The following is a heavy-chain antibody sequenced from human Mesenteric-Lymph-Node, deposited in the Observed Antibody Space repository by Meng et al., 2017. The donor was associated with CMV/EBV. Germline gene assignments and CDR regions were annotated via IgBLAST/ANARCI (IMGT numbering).Heavy chain of an antibody. Sequence: AVAGASISSGGYFWNWIRQPPGKGLEWIGDISHSGSAYYNPSLKSRVTISTDKSKNQFSLNLSSVTAADTAVYYCSRRLSVISPFDYWGQGTLVTVSS. V-gene: IGHV4-30-2*01. J-gene: IGHJ4*02. CDR3: SRRLSVISPFDY. CDR2: ISHSGSA. CDR1: GASISSGGYF. D-gene: IGHD2-21*01.